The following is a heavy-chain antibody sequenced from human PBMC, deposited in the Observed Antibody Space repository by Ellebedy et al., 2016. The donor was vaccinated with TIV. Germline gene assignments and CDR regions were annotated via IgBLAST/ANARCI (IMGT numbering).Heavy chain of an antibody. CDR3: ARDNYFDSSGYYRVRGMDV. CDR1: GFTFSSYT. V-gene: IGHV3-21*01. J-gene: IGHJ6*02. D-gene: IGHD3-22*01. Sequence: GGSLRLXXAASGFTFSSYTLAWVRQAPGKGLEWVSSISSTSHYIYYADSVKGRFTISRDNAKNSLYLQMNSLRAEDTAVYYCARDNYFDSSGYYRVRGMDVWGQGTTVTVSS. CDR2: ISSTSHYI.